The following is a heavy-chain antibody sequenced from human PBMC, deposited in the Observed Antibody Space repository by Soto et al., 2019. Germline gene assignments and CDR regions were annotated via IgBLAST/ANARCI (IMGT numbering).Heavy chain of an antibody. Sequence: GGSLRLSCAASGFTVSSNYMSWVRQAPGKGLEWVSYISSSSSTIYYADSVKGRFTISRDNAKNSLYLQMNSLRDEDTAVYYCARGRWFGELPIDYWGQGTLVTVSS. D-gene: IGHD3-10*01. V-gene: IGHV3-48*02. CDR1: GFTVSSNY. CDR3: ARGRWFGELPIDY. CDR2: ISSSSSTI. J-gene: IGHJ4*02.